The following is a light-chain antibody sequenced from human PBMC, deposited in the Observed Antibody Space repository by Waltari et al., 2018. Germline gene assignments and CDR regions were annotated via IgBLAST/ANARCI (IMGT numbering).Light chain of an antibody. CDR1: QRVLYSSNNKNY. CDR2: WAS. Sequence: DIVMTQSPDSLAVSLGERATINCQSSQRVLYSSNNKNYLAWYQQKPGQPPKLLIYWASTRESGVPDRFSGSGSGTDFTLTISSLQAEDVAVYYCQQYYSSPWMFGQGTKVEIK. V-gene: IGKV4-1*01. J-gene: IGKJ1*01. CDR3: QQYYSSPWM.